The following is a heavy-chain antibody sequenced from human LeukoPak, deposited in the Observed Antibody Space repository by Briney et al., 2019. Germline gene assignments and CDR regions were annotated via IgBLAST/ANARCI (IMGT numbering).Heavy chain of an antibody. D-gene: IGHD2-8*01. CDR3: ARDRHCVNGVCHSPPGMDV. CDR2: IWFDKNQ. CDR1: GFTFSSYA. J-gene: IGHJ6*02. V-gene: IGHV3-33*08. Sequence: GGSLRLSCAASGFTFSSYAMSWVRQAPGKGLEWVADIWFDKNQHFADSVKGRFAISRDNSKNTVYLQINSLRAEDTAVYYCARDRHCVNGVCHSPPGMDVWGQGTTVTVSS.